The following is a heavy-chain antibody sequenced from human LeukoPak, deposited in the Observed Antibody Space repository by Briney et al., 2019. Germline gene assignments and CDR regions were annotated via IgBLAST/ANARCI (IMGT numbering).Heavy chain of an antibody. CDR1: GYTFTGYY. CDR3: AREVVVIATPGGYFDY. Sequence: SVKVSCKASGYTFTGYYMRWVRQAPGQGLEWMGGIIPIFGTANYAQKFQGRVTITADESTSTAYMELSSLRSEDTAVYYCAREVVVIATPGGYFDYWGQGTLVTVSS. V-gene: IGHV1-69*13. J-gene: IGHJ4*02. CDR2: IIPIFGTA. D-gene: IGHD2-21*01.